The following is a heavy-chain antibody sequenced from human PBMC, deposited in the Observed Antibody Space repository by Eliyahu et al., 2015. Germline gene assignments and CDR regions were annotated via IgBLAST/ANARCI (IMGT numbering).Heavy chain of an antibody. D-gene: IGHD5-24*01. Sequence: QLRLQESGPGLVKPSETLSLTCTVSGGSISSSGYSWGWIRQPPGKGLEWIGSVSFSGSTSYNPSLKSRVTISVDTSKNQFSLRLSSVTAADTAVYYCARHYPFGVGDGVPDWFDPWGQGSLVTVFS. CDR2: VSFSGST. J-gene: IGHJ5*02. CDR3: ARHYPFGVGDGVPDWFDP. CDR1: GGSISSSGYS. V-gene: IGHV4-39*01.